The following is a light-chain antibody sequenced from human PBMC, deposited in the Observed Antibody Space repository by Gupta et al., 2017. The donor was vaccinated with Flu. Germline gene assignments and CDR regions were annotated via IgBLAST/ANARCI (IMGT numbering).Light chain of an antibody. Sequence: DIPLTQPPTSVSASVGDRVIITCRASQNINSWLAWYQQKPGKAPKLLIYAASSWQSGVPSTFSGSGSGTEFTLTISSLQPDDFATYYCQQAKSLPLTFGGGTKVEIK. CDR3: QQAKSLPLT. CDR1: QNINSW. V-gene: IGKV1-12*01. J-gene: IGKJ4*01. CDR2: AAS.